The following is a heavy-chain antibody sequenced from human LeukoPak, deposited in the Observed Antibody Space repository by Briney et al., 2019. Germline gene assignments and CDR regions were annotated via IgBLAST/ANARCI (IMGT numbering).Heavy chain of an antibody. D-gene: IGHD3-10*01. Sequence: GGSLRLSCAASGFTFSSYAMTWVRQAPGKGLEWVSGITGSGGSTTYADSVKGQFTISRDNSKNTPYLQMNSLRAEDTAVYYCAKEGKLGLDYWGQGTLVTVSS. CDR2: ITGSGGST. CDR3: AKEGKLGLDY. J-gene: IGHJ4*02. CDR1: GFTFSSYA. V-gene: IGHV3-23*01.